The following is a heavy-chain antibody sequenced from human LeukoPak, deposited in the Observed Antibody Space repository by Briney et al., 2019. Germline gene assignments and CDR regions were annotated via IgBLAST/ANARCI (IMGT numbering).Heavy chain of an antibody. J-gene: IGHJ4*02. CDR3: AKVGRFLEWLLGGPGFDY. V-gene: IGHV3-23*01. Sequence: GGSLRLSCAASGFTFSNYAMTWVRQAPGKGLEWVSAISGSGGSTYYADSVKGRFTISRDNSKNTLYLQMNSLRAEDTAVYYCAKVGRFLEWLLGGPGFDYWGQGTLVTVSS. CDR1: GFTFSNYA. CDR2: ISGSGGST. D-gene: IGHD3-3*01.